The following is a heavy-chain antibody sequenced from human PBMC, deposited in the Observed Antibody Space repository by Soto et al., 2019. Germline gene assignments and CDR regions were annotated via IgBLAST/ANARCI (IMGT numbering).Heavy chain of an antibody. J-gene: IGHJ6*03. CDR1: GDSVSSSNYY. V-gene: IGHV4-39*01. CDR3: ASHIRNYYYYYMYV. CDR2: IYYSGST. D-gene: IGHD1-20*01. Sequence: PSETLSLTCTVSGDSVSSSNYYWGWIRRPPGKGLEWIGSIYYSGSTYYIPSLRSRVTISVDTSKNQFSLKLSSVTAADTAVYYCASHIRNYYYYYMYVWGRGTTVTVSS.